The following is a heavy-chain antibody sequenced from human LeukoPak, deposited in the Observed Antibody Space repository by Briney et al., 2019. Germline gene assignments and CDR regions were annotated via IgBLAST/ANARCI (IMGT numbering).Heavy chain of an antibody. CDR3: AKDSTVTTGSNWFDP. CDR2: ISGSGGST. Sequence: GGSLRLSCAASGFTFSSYAMSLVRQAPGKGLEWVSAISGSGGSTYYTDSVKGRFTISRDNSKNTLNLQMNSLRAEDTAVYYCAKDSTVTTGSNWFDPWGQGTLVTVSS. CDR1: GFTFSSYA. D-gene: IGHD4-11*01. J-gene: IGHJ5*02. V-gene: IGHV3-23*01.